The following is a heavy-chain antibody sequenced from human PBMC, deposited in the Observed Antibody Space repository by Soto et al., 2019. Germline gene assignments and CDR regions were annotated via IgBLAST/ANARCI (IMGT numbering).Heavy chain of an antibody. CDR1: GGTFSSYA. Sequence: SVKVSCKASGGTFSSYAISWVRQAPGQGLEWMGGIIPIFGTANYAQKFQGRVTITADESTSTAYMELSSLRSEDTAVYYCARASSAYCGGDCYGPYFAFDIWGQGTMVTVSS. CDR2: IIPIFGTA. D-gene: IGHD2-21*02. J-gene: IGHJ3*02. V-gene: IGHV1-69*13. CDR3: ARASSAYCGGDCYGPYFAFDI.